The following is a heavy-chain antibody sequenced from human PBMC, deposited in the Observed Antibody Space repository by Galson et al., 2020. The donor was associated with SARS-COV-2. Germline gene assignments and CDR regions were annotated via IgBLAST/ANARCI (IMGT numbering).Heavy chain of an antibody. CDR2: ISSSSSTI. V-gene: IGHV3-48*01. J-gene: IGHJ4*02. CDR3: ARKRGYSDGNQPFRFDY. CDR1: GFTFSSYS. Sequence: QAGGSLRLSCAASGFTFSSYSMHWVRQAPGKGLEWVSYISSSSSTIYYADSVKGRFTISRDNSKNTLYLQMNSLRAEYTAVYYCARKRGYSDGNQPFRFDYWGQGTLVTVSS. D-gene: IGHD5-18*01.